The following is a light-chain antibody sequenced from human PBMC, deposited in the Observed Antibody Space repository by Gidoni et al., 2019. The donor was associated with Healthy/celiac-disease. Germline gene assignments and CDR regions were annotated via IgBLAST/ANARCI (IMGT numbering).Light chain of an antibody. CDR2: SNN. V-gene: IGLV1-44*01. Sequence: QSVLTQPPSASGTPGQSVTISCSGSSSNIGSNTVNWYQQLPGTATKLLIYSNNQRPSGVPDRFSGSKSGTSASLAISGLQSEDEADYYCAAWDDSLNGYVFGTGTKVTVL. CDR3: AAWDDSLNGYV. CDR1: SSNIGSNT. J-gene: IGLJ1*01.